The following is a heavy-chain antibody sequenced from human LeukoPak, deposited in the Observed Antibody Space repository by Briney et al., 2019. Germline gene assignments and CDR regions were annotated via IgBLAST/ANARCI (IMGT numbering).Heavy chain of an antibody. CDR2: ISGSGGST. Sequence: GGSLRLSCAAPGFTFSSYAMSWVRQAPGKGLEWVSAISGSGGSTYYADSVKGRFTISRDNSKNTLYLQMNSLRAEDTAVYYCAKDQSAIYYYGMDVWGQGTTVTVSS. V-gene: IGHV3-23*01. D-gene: IGHD2-2*01. CDR1: GFTFSSYA. CDR3: AKDQSAIYYYGMDV. J-gene: IGHJ6*02.